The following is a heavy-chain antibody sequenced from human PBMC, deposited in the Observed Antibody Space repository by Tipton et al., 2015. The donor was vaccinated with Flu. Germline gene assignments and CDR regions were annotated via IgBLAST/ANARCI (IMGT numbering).Heavy chain of an antibody. J-gene: IGHJ4*02. CDR2: IKQDGSEK. Sequence: SLRLSCAASGFTFSSYWMSWVRQAPGKGLEWVANIKQDGSEKYYVDSVKGRFTISRDNAKNSLSLQMNSLRAEDTAVYYCARAAEWDFWGGPEDYWGQGTRVTVSS. D-gene: IGHD3-3*01. V-gene: IGHV3-7*01. CDR1: GFTFSSYW. CDR3: ARAAEWDFWGGPEDY.